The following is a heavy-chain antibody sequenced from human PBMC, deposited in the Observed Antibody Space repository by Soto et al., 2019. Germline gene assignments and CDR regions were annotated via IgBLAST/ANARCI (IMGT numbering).Heavy chain of an antibody. J-gene: IGHJ5*01. CDR3: ARQGTCRSSWFDY. Sequence: SETLSLTCTVSGDSIYNYCWTWIRQPAGKGLEWIGRIYSSGTTKYNPSLKSRVTMSVDTSKGQLSLSLNSVTDADTALYYCARQGTCRSSWFDYWGHGILVTVSS. D-gene: IGHD6-13*01. V-gene: IGHV4-4*07. CDR2: IYSSGTT. CDR1: GDSIYNYC.